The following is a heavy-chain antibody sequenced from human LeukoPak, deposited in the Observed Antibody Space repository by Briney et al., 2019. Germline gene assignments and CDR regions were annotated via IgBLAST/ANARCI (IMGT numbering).Heavy chain of an antibody. V-gene: IGHV1-2*02. CDR2: INPNSGGT. CDR3: ARVPLGYCSSTSCWGAFDY. Sequence: ASVKVSRKASGYTFTGYYMHWVRQAPGQGLERMGWINPNSGGTNYAQKFQGRVTMTRDTSISTAYMELSRLRSDDTAVYYCARVPLGYCSSTSCWGAFDYWGQGTLVTVSS. CDR1: GYTFTGYY. J-gene: IGHJ4*02. D-gene: IGHD2-2*01.